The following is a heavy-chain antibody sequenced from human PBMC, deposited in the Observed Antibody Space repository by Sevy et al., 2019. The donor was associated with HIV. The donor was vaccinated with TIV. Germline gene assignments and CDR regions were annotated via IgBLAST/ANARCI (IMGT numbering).Heavy chain of an antibody. D-gene: IGHD3-10*01. J-gene: IGHJ6*02. CDR2: ISFYGSNK. V-gene: IGHV3-30*18. CDR1: GFTFGSYD. Sequence: GGSLRLSCAASGFTFGSYDMYWVRQTPGKGLEWVALISFYGSNKEYADSVKGRFTISRDNSKNTVYLQMSSLKPEDTAVYYCAKDAFEVRGVLSSQGMPTYYHAMDLWGQGTTVTVSS. CDR3: AKDAFEVRGVLSSQGMPTYYHAMDL.